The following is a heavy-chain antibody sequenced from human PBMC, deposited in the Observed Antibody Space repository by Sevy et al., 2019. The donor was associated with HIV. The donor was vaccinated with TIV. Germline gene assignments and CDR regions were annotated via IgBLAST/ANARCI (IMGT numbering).Heavy chain of an antibody. J-gene: IGHJ6*02. CDR2: IIPIFGTA. V-gene: IGHV1-69*13. CDR1: GGTFSSYA. D-gene: IGHD2-2*01. Sequence: ASVKVSCKASGGTFSSYAISWVRQAPGQGLEWMGGIIPIFGTANYAQKFQGRVTITADESTSTAYMELSSLRSEDTAGYYCARDLRDIVVVPAAILNTNYYGMDVWGQGTTVTVSS. CDR3: ARDLRDIVVVPAAILNTNYYGMDV.